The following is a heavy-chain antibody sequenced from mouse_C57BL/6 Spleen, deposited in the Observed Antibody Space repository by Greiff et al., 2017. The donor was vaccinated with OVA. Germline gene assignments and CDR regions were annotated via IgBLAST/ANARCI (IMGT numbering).Heavy chain of an antibody. V-gene: IGHV1-64*01. CDR3: AIDYYGTAWFAY. J-gene: IGHJ3*01. D-gene: IGHD2-1*01. CDR1: GYTFTSYW. CDR2: IHPNSGST. Sequence: QVQLQQPGAELVKPGASVKLSCKASGYTFTSYWMHWVKQRPGQGLEWIGMIHPNSGSTNYNEKFKSKATLTVDKSSRTAYMQLSSLTSEDSAVYYCAIDYYGTAWFAYWGQGTLVTVSA.